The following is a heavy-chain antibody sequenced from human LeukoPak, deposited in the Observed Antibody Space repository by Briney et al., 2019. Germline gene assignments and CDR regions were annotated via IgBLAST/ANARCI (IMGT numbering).Heavy chain of an antibody. CDR2: IKQDGSEK. CDR3: ARETELWFGDNYMDV. V-gene: IGHV3-7*01. Sequence: PGGSLRLSCAASGFTFSSYWMSWVRQAPGKGLEWVANIKQDGSEKYHVDSVKGRFTISRDNAKNSLYLQMNSLRAEDTAVYYCARETELWFGDNYMDVWGKGTTVTVSS. CDR1: GFTFSSYW. D-gene: IGHD3-10*01. J-gene: IGHJ6*03.